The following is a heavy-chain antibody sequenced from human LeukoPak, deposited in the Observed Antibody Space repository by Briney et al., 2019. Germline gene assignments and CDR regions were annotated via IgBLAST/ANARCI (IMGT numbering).Heavy chain of an antibody. CDR3: TAPIAVAGYYYYGMDV. CDR2: LNDDGSTT. CDR1: GFTFSRSW. J-gene: IGHJ6*02. V-gene: IGHV3-74*01. Sequence: GGSLRLSCAASGFTFSRSWMHWVRQSPGKGLVWVSRLNDDGSTTTYADSVKGRFTISRDNAKNTLYLQMNSLKTEDTAVYYCTAPIAVAGYYYYGMDVWGQGTTVTVSS. D-gene: IGHD6-19*01.